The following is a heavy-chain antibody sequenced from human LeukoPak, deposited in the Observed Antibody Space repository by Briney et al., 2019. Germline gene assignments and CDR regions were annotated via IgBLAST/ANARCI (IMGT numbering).Heavy chain of an antibody. D-gene: IGHD1-20*01. CDR2: IKSDGITI. J-gene: IGHJ4*02. CDR3: LRDLNWSLDQ. V-gene: IGHV3-74*01. CDR1: GFTFSTYA. Sequence: GGSLRLSCAASGFTFSTYAMHWVRQAPGKGLVWVSRIKSDGITITYADSVKGRFTISRDNAKNTLYLQMNSLRAEDTAVYYCLRDLNWSLDQWGQGTLVTVSS.